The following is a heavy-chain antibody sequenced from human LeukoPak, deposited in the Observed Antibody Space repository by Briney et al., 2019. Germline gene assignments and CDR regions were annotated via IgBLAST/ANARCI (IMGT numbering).Heavy chain of an antibody. CDR3: VRAPPGSRAFHYSYMDV. J-gene: IGHJ6*03. V-gene: IGHV3-13*01. CDR1: GFPFSDYY. CDR2: IGTAGDT. D-gene: IGHD1-26*01. Sequence: PGGSLRLSCAASGFPFSDYYMSWIRQAPGKGLEWVSTIGTAGDTYYPDSVKGRFTISRENAENSLYLQMSSLRAGDTALYYCVRAPPGSRAFHYSYMDVWGKGTTVTISS.